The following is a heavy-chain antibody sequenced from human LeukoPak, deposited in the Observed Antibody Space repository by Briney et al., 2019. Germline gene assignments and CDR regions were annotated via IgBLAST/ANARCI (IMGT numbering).Heavy chain of an antibody. CDR3: ARGAECYDILTAYYYFDY. J-gene: IGHJ4*02. CDR2: IYYSGST. CDR1: GGSISSYY. Sequence: TSETLSLTCTVSGGSISSYYGSWIRQPPGKGLEWIGYIYYSGSTNYNPSLKSRVTISVDTSKNQFSLKLSSVTAADTAVYYCARGAECYDILTAYYYFDYWGQGTLVTVSS. D-gene: IGHD3-9*01. V-gene: IGHV4-59*01.